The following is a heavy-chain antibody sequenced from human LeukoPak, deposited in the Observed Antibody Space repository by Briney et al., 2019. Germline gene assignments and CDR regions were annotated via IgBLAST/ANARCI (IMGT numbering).Heavy chain of an antibody. D-gene: IGHD3-9*01. CDR3: ARGFEWPDAFDI. CDR2: ISSSSSYI. V-gene: IGHV3-21*01. J-gene: IGHJ3*02. Sequence: GGSLRLSCAASGFTFSSYSMNWVRQAPGKGLEWVSSISSSSSYIYYADSVKGRFTISRDNAKNSLYLQMISLRAEDTAVYYCARGFEWPDAFDIWGQGTMVTVSS. CDR1: GFTFSSYS.